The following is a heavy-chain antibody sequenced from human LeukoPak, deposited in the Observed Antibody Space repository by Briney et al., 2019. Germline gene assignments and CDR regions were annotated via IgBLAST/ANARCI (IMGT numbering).Heavy chain of an antibody. CDR2: IIPIFGTA. CDR1: GGTFSSYA. Sequence: GSSVKVSCKASGGTFSSYAISWVRQAPGQGLEWMGRIIPIFGTANYAQKFQGRVTITTDESTSTAYMELSSLRSEDTAVYYCARGLTGEYRDYAGYFDYWGQGTLVTVSS. D-gene: IGHD4-17*01. J-gene: IGHJ4*02. V-gene: IGHV1-69*05. CDR3: ARGLTGEYRDYAGYFDY.